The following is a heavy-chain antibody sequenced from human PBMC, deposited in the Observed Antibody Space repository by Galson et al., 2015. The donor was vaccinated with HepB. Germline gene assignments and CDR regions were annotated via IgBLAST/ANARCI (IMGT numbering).Heavy chain of an antibody. J-gene: IGHJ4*02. CDR3: ARERGAGWYEGNDY. CDR2: ISHDGRNT. V-gene: IGHV3-30*04. D-gene: IGHD6-19*01. Sequence: ASGFTFSSYSIHWVREAPGKGLEWVAIISHDGRNTYYAYSVKGRFTISRDNSRNTLYLQMNGLRSDDTAVYYCARERGAGWYEGNDYWGQGTLVVVSS. CDR1: GFTFSSYS.